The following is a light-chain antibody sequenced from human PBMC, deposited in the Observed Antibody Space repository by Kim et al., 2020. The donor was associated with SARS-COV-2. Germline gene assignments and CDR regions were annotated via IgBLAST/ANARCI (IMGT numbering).Light chain of an antibody. Sequence: GQAVALTCTGTSSDVVGYNRVSWYQHPPGTAPKLIIYEVSHRPSGVPDRFSGSQSGNTASLTISGLQAEDEADYYSTSYTSSNTYVFGSGTKVTVL. CDR1: SSDVVGYNR. CDR3: TSYTSSNTYV. V-gene: IGLV2-18*02. J-gene: IGLJ1*01. CDR2: EVS.